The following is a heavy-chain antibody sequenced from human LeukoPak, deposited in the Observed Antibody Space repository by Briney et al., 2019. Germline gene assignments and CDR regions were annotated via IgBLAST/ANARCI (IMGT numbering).Heavy chain of an antibody. CDR3: ARASGDYYDSSADAFDI. CDR1: GGSISSGGYS. V-gene: IGHV4-30-2*01. CDR2: IYLSGRT. J-gene: IGHJ3*02. Sequence: SQTLSLTCSVSGGSISSGGYSWSWLRQPPGKGLELIGYIYLSGRTYYNPSLKSRVTISVDRSKNQFCLKLSSVPAADAAVYYCARASGDYYDSSADAFDISGEGTMVTVSS. D-gene: IGHD3-22*01.